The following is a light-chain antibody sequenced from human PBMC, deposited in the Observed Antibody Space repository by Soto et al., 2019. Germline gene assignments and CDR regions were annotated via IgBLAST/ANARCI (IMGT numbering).Light chain of an antibody. V-gene: IGKV3-20*01. CDR2: GAS. CDR3: QQFGSSSWT. Sequence: ESVLTQSPGTLSLSPGEKATLSCRASQSVSSSYLAWYQQKPGQAPRLLIYGASSRATGIPDRFSGSGFGKDFIFTFSRLEPEDYCQQFGSSSWTFGKGTKV. CDR1: QSVSSSY. J-gene: IGKJ1*01.